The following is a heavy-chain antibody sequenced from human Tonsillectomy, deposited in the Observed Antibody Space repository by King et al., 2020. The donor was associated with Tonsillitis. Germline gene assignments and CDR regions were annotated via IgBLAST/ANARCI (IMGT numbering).Heavy chain of an antibody. V-gene: IGHV3-23*04. Sequence: VQLVESGGGLIQPGGSLRLSCSASGFTFDNYAMSWVRQAPGKGLEWVSAISGSGRNTYYADSVKGRFTISRDNSKNTLYLQMNSLRAEDTAVYYCAKDPEQWLAQNWFDPWGQGTLVTVSS. CDR2: ISGSGRNT. J-gene: IGHJ5*02. CDR3: AKDPEQWLAQNWFDP. CDR1: GFTFDNYA. D-gene: IGHD6-19*01.